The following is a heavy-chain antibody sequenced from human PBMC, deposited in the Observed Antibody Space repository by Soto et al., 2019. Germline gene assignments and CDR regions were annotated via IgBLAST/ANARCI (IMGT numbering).Heavy chain of an antibody. CDR3: ASMGYGSGADYYDYGMAV. D-gene: IGHD3-10*01. V-gene: IGHV3-21*01. J-gene: IGHJ6*02. CDR1: GFTFSSYS. CDR2: ISSSSSYI. Sequence: EVQLVESGGGLAKPGGSLRLSCAASGFTFSSYSMNWVRQAPGKRLEWVSSISSSSSYIYYADSLKGRFTISRDNAMNSLYLQMKGLRAEDPAVYYCASMGYGSGADYYDYGMAVWGQGTTVTVS.